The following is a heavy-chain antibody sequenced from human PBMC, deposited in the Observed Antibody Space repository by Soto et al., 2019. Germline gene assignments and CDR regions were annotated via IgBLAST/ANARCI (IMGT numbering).Heavy chain of an antibody. J-gene: IGHJ4*02. CDR3: VRGGGGGLFEH. Sequence: GGSLRLSCATSGLPFNDYYMTWIRQAPGKGLEWLSHISPKSTFRNYADSVKGRFTISRDNTESSLFLQMNSLGVDDTAVYSCVRGGGGGLFEHWGQGVLVTVSS. D-gene: IGHD2-21*01. CDR2: ISPKSTFR. V-gene: IGHV3-11*06. CDR1: GLPFNDYY.